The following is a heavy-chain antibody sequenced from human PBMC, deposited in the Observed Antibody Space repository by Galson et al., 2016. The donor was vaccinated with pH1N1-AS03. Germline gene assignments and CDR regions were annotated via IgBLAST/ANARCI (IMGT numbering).Heavy chain of an antibody. V-gene: IGHV1-69*13. Sequence: SVKVSCKASGGPFRSYAISWVRQAPGQGLGWMGGIMPIFGTTNYAQKFQGRVTVTADESTTTAYMELSSLRSEDTAVYYCARAPTYYFGLRAALDIWGQGTMVTVSS. CDR1: GGPFRSYA. J-gene: IGHJ3*02. CDR2: IMPIFGTT. CDR3: ARAPTYYFGLRAALDI. D-gene: IGHD3-10*01.